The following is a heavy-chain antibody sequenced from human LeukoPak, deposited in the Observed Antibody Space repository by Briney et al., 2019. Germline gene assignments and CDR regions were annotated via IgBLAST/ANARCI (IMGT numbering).Heavy chain of an antibody. J-gene: IGHJ4*02. CDR2: INPNSGGT. D-gene: IGHD3-22*01. V-gene: IGHV1-2*02. CDR3: AKEVHYYDSSDYFPLGY. Sequence: ASVKVSCKASGYTFTGYYMHWVRQAPGQGLEWMGWINPNSGGTNYAQKFQGRVTMTRDTSISTAYMELSRLTSDDTAVYYCAKEVHYYDSSDYFPLGYWGQGTLITVSS. CDR1: GYTFTGYY.